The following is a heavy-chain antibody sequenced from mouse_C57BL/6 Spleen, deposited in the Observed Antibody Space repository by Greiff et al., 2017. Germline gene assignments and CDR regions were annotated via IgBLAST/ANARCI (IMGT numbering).Heavy chain of an antibody. D-gene: IGHD1-1*01. CDR2: IWGDGST. CDR1: GFSLTIYG. Sequence: QVQLKESGPGLVAPSQSLSITCTVSGFSLTIYGVIWVRQPPGKGLEWLGVIWGDGSTNYHSALISRLSISKDNSKSQVFLKLNSLQTDDTATYYCAKGDYYYGSSYWFAYWGQGTLVTVSA. CDR3: AKGDYYYGSSYWFAY. J-gene: IGHJ3*01. V-gene: IGHV2-3*01.